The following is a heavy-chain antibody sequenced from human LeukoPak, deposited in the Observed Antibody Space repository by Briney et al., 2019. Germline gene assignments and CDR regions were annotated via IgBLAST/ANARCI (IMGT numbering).Heavy chain of an antibody. CDR3: ARDRGQWPVRGRFDP. J-gene: IGHJ5*02. CDR1: GYTFTSYT. CDR2: IIPSGGST. D-gene: IGHD6-19*01. Sequence: ASVKVSCKASGYTFTSYTMHCVRHTPGQGLEWMGIIIPSGGSTSYAKKFQGRVTMTRDTSTSTVYMELSSLRSEDTAVYYCARDRGQWPVRGRFDPWGQGTLVTVSS. V-gene: IGHV1-46*01.